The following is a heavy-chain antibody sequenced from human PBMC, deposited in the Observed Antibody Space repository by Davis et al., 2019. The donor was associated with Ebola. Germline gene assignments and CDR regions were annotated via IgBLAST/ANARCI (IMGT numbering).Heavy chain of an antibody. V-gene: IGHV3-33*08. J-gene: IGHJ4*02. Sequence: PGGSLRLSCAASGFTFSSYSMNWVRQAPGKGLEWVAVIWYDGSNKYYADSVKGRFTISRDNSKNTLYLQMNSLRAEDTAVYYCAREPLTGIELDYWGQGTLVTVSS. CDR3: AREPLTGIELDY. CDR1: GFTFSSYS. D-gene: IGHD7-27*01. CDR2: IWYDGSNK.